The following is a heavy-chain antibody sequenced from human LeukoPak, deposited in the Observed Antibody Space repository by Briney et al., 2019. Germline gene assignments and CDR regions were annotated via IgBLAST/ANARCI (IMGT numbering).Heavy chain of an antibody. CDR1: GGTFSSYA. CDR2: IIPMFGTT. V-gene: IGHV1-69*06. D-gene: IGHD2-15*01. Sequence: GASVKVSCKASGGTFSSYAISWVRQAPGQGLEWMGGIIPMFGTTNYAQKFQGRVTITADKSTTTAYMELSSLRSEDTAVYYCVTDLIGGGRAYWGQGTLVTVSS. J-gene: IGHJ4*02. CDR3: VTDLIGGGRAY.